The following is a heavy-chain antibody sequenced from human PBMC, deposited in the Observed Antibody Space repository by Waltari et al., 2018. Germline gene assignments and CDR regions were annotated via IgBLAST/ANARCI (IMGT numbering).Heavy chain of an antibody. CDR2: IYYSGST. CDR1: GGSISSYY. J-gene: IGHJ4*02. D-gene: IGHD4-17*01. CDR3: ASVFYGDYVYFDY. Sequence: QVQLQESGPGLVQPSETLSLTCTVSGGSISSYYWRWIRQPPGKGLEWIGYIYYSGSTNYNPSLKSRVTISVDTSKNQFSLKLSSVTAADTAVYYCASVFYGDYVYFDYWGQGTLVTVSS. V-gene: IGHV4-59*01.